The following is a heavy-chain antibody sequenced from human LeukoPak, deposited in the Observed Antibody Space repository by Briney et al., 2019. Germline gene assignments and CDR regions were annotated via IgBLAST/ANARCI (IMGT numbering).Heavy chain of an antibody. CDR3: ARGRETYYYGSGSYPNHWYFDL. D-gene: IGHD3-10*01. V-gene: IGHV1-69*13. Sequence: ASVKASCKASGGTFSSYAISWVRQAPGQGLEWMGGIIPIFGTANYAQKFQGRVTITADESTSTAYMELSSLRSEDTAVYYCARGRETYYYGSGSYPNHWYFDLWGRGTLVTVSS. CDR2: IIPIFGTA. CDR1: GGTFSSYA. J-gene: IGHJ2*01.